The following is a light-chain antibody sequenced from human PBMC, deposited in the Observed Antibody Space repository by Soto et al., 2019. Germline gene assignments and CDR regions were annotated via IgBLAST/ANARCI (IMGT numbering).Light chain of an antibody. J-gene: IGLJ1*01. Sequence: QSVLTQPPSVSGAPGQRVTISCTGSSSNIGAGYEVHWYQQLPGTAPKLLIYGNNNRPSGVPDRFSGSKSGTSASLAITGLQAEDEADDYCQSYDSSLSALYVFGPGTKVTVL. CDR1: SSNIGAGYE. CDR2: GNN. V-gene: IGLV1-40*01. CDR3: QSYDSSLSALYV.